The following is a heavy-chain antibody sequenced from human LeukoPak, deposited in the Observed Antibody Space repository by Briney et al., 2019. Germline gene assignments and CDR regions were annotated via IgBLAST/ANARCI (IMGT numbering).Heavy chain of an antibody. V-gene: IGHV4-59*01. CDR1: GGSISSYY. CDR2: IYYSGST. CDR3: ARGMSYYDSTGAFDI. Sequence: PSETLSLTCTVSGGSISSYYWSWIRQPPGKGLEWIGYIYYSGSTNYNPSLKSRVIISVDTSKNQFSLKLSSVTAADTAVYYCARGMSYYDSTGAFDIWGQGTMVTVSS. J-gene: IGHJ3*02. D-gene: IGHD3-22*01.